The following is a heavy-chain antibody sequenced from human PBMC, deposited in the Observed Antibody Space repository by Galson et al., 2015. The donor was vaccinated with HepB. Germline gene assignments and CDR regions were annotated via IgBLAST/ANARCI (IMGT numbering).Heavy chain of an antibody. J-gene: IGHJ4*02. D-gene: IGHD3-10*01. CDR1: GGTFSSYT. V-gene: IGHV1-69*04. CDR3: ARDPRSGSSKTRFDY. CDR2: IIPILGIA. Sequence: SVKVSCKASGGTFSSYTISWVRQAPGQGLEWMGRIIPILGIANYAQKFQGRVTITADKSTSTAYMELSSLRSEDTAVYYCARDPRSGSSKTRFDYWGQGTLVTVSS.